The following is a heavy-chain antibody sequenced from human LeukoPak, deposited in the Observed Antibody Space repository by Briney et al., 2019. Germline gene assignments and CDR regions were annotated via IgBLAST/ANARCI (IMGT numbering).Heavy chain of an antibody. CDR2: INHSGST. J-gene: IGHJ5*02. CDR3: ARGDTNYYGSGSYQVPFDP. V-gene: IGHV4-34*01. D-gene: IGHD3-10*01. Sequence: SETLSLTCAVYGGSFSAYYWSWIRQPPGKGLEWIGEINHSGSTNYNPSLKSRVIISVDTSKNQFSLKLSSVTAADTAVYYCARGDTNYYGSGSYQVPFDPWGQGTLVTVSS. CDR1: GGSFSAYY.